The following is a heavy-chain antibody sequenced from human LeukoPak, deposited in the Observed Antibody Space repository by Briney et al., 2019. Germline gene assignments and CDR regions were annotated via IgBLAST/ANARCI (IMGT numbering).Heavy chain of an antibody. J-gene: IGHJ4*02. V-gene: IGHV4-61*02. CDR3: ARDPLFDY. CDR1: GGSISSGSYY. Sequence: PSETLSLTCTVSGGSISSGSYYWSWIRQPAGKGLEWIGRIYTSGSTNYNPSLKSRVTISVDTSKNQVSLKLSSVTAADTAVYYCARDPLFDYWGQGTLVTVSS. CDR2: IYTSGST.